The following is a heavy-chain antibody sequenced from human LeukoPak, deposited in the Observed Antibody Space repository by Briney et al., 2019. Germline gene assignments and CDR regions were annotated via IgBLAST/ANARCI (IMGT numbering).Heavy chain of an antibody. CDR3: ARVPPGGYDYFYYFDY. CDR1: GGSISSGDYY. D-gene: IGHD5-12*01. Sequence: SETLSLTCTVSGGSISSGDYYWSWIRQPPGKGLEWIGYIYYSGSTYYNPPLKSRVTISVDTSKNQFSLKLSSVTAADTAVYYCARVPPGGYDYFYYFDYWGQGTLVTVSS. V-gene: IGHV4-30-4*01. CDR2: IYYSGST. J-gene: IGHJ4*02.